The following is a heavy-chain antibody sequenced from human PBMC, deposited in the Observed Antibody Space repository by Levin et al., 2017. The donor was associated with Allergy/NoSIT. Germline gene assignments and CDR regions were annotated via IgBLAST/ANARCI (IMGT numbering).Heavy chain of an antibody. Sequence: LSLPFSSSLFTFRRYYMHWVRQAPGKGLVWVSYIISDGSDTNYADSVKGRFTISRDNAKNTLSLQMDSLRAEDTAVYYCARGGCSSTSCLDYWGQGTLVTVSS. J-gene: IGHJ4*02. D-gene: IGHD2-2*01. CDR2: IISDGSDT. CDR3: ARGGCSSTSCLDY. V-gene: IGHV3-74*01. CDR1: LFTFRRYY.